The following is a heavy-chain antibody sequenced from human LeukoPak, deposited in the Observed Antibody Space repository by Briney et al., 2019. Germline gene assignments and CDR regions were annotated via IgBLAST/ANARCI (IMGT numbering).Heavy chain of an antibody. CDR3: AREGAAAAPPRRDYYYYYMDV. Sequence: GGSLRLSCAASGFTVSSNYMSWVRQAPGKGLEWVSVIYSGGSTYYADSVKGRFTISRDNSKNTLYLQMNSLRAEDTAVYYCAREGAAAAPPRRDYYYYYMDVWGKGTTVTVPS. J-gene: IGHJ6*03. CDR2: IYSGGST. V-gene: IGHV3-53*01. D-gene: IGHD6-13*01. CDR1: GFTVSSNY.